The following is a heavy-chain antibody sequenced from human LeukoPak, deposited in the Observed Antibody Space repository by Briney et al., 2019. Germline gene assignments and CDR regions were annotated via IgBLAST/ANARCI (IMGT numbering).Heavy chain of an antibody. CDR2: IHSSEGT. Sequence: SETLSLTCTVSGVSLNGYYWGWIRQPPGKGLECIGYIHSSEGTAHNASLKSRLTISLDTSKNQFSLTLSYVTAADTAVYYCARHVYGEGMVVWGKGTTVTVSS. D-gene: IGHD4-17*01. V-gene: IGHV4-59*08. J-gene: IGHJ6*04. CDR3: ARHVYGEGMVV. CDR1: GVSLNGYY.